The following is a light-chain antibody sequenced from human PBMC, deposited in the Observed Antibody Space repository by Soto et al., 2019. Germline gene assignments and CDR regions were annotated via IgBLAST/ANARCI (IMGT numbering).Light chain of an antibody. Sequence: QSVLTQPASVSGSPGQSITITCTGTSSDVGGYNYVSWYQHHPGKAPKLMLYEVSARPSGVSNRFSGSKSGNTASLTISGLQAEDEADYYCSSYATSSTLAFGGGTKVTVL. CDR1: SSDVGGYNY. J-gene: IGLJ3*02. V-gene: IGLV2-14*01. CDR2: EVS. CDR3: SSYATSSTLA.